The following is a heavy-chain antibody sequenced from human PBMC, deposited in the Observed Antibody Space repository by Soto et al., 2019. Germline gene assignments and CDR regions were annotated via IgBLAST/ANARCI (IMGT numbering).Heavy chain of an antibody. CDR3: ARLGGYCSSTSCYVGYFDY. CDR1: GYSFTSYW. Sequence: PGESLKISCKGSGYSFTSYWIGWVRQMPGKGLEWMGIIYPGDSDSRYSPSFQGQVTISADKSICTAYLQWSSLKASDTAMYYCARLGGYCSSTSCYVGYFDYWGQGTLVTVSS. V-gene: IGHV5-51*01. D-gene: IGHD2-2*01. CDR2: IYPGDSDS. J-gene: IGHJ4*02.